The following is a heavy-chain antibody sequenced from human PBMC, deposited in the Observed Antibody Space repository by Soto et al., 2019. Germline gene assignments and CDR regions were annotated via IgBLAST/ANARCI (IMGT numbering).Heavy chain of an antibody. CDR2: INSDGSTT. Sequence: EVQLVESGGGLVQPGGSLRLSCAASGFTFSSYWMHWVHQAPGKGLVWVSRINSDGSTTSYADSVKGRFTISRDNAKNTLYLQMNSLRAEDTTVYYCARVGVGAYYFDYWGQGTLVTVSS. D-gene: IGHD1-26*01. CDR1: GFTFSSYW. CDR3: ARVGVGAYYFDY. J-gene: IGHJ4*02. V-gene: IGHV3-74*01.